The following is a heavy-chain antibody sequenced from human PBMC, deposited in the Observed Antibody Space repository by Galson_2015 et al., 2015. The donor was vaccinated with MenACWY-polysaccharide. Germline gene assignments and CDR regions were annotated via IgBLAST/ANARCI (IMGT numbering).Heavy chain of an antibody. CDR3: AKDDFCTNGVCYEYYFDY. Sequence: QAPGKGLEWVSAISGSGGSTYYADSVKGRFTISRDNSKNTLYLQMNSLRAEDTAVYYCAKDDFCTNGVCYEYYFDYWGQGTLVTVSS. J-gene: IGHJ4*02. CDR2: ISGSGGST. V-gene: IGHV3-23*01. D-gene: IGHD2-8*01.